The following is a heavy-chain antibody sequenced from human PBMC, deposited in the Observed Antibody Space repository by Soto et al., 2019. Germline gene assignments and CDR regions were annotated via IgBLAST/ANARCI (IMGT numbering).Heavy chain of an antibody. J-gene: IGHJ4*02. CDR1: GYTFTSYD. CDR3: ATSGGGWYLY. CDR2: LNPNSGNT. V-gene: IGHV1-8*01. Sequence: QVQLVQSGAEVKKPGASVKVSCKASGYTFTSYDINWLRQATGQGLEWMGWLNPNSGNTGFAQKFQGRVTLTRNTSVNTAYIELSSLRSDDTAIYYCATSGGGWYLYWGQGTLVTVSS. D-gene: IGHD6-19*01.